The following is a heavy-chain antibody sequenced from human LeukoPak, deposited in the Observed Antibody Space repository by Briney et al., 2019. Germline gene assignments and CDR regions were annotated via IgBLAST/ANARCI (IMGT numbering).Heavy chain of an antibody. Sequence: GESLKISCKGSGYSVTTYWIAWVRQMPGKGLEWMGIIYPCDSDTSYSPSFHGQVTMSADKSISTAYLQWGGLKASDTAMYYCARRVESGYSFDYWGQGTLVTVSS. CDR3: ARRVESGYSFDY. D-gene: IGHD3-3*01. V-gene: IGHV5-51*01. J-gene: IGHJ4*02. CDR2: IYPCDSDT. CDR1: GYSVTTYW.